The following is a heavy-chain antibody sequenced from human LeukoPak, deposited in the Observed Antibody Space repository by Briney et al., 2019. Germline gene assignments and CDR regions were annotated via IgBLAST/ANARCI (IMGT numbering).Heavy chain of an antibody. CDR2: IYYSGST. Sequence: SETLSLTCTVSGGSISSSSYYWGWIRXPPGKGLEWIGSIYYSGSTYYNPSLKSRVTISVDTSKNQFSLKLSSVTAADTAVYYCARPSYYDSTDSPFDCWGQGTLVTVSS. J-gene: IGHJ4*02. CDR1: GGSISSSSYY. D-gene: IGHD3-22*01. CDR3: ARPSYYDSTDSPFDC. V-gene: IGHV4-39*01.